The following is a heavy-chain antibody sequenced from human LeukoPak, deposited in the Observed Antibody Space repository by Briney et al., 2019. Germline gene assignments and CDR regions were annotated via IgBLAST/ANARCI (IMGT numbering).Heavy chain of an antibody. Sequence: ASVKVSCKASGYTFTGYYMHWVRQAPGQGLEWMGWINPNSGGTNYAQKFQGRVTMTRDTSISTAYMELSRLRSDDTAVYYCARDLPMVRDHGTIDKFDYWGQGTLVTVSS. CDR3: ARDLPMVRDHGTIDKFDY. V-gene: IGHV1-2*02. D-gene: IGHD3-10*01. CDR2: INPNSGGT. CDR1: GYTFTGYY. J-gene: IGHJ4*02.